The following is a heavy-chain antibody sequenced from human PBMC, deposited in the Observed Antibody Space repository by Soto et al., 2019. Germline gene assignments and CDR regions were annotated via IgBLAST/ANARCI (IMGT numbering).Heavy chain of an antibody. CDR1: GFTFSSYG. Sequence: QVQLVESGGGVVQPGRSLRLSCAASGFTFSSYGMHWVRQAPGKGLEWVAVISYDGSNKYYADSVKGRFTISRDNSKNTLYLQMNSLRAEDTAVYYCAKDLGVRGVPTWFDPWGQGTLVTVSS. J-gene: IGHJ5*02. V-gene: IGHV3-30*18. CDR3: AKDLGVRGVPTWFDP. D-gene: IGHD3-10*01. CDR2: ISYDGSNK.